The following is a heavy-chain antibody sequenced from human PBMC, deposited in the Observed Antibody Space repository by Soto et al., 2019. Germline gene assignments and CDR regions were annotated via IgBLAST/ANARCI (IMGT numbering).Heavy chain of an antibody. D-gene: IGHD3-22*01. V-gene: IGHV4-31*03. CDR3: ARAPYYYDSSGYLNDY. CDR2: IYYSGST. Sequence: QVQLQESGPGLVKPSQTLSLTCTASGGSISSGGYYWSWIRQHPGKGREGIGYIYYSGSTYYNPSLKSRVTISVDTSKNQFSLKLSSVTAADTAVYYCARAPYYYDSSGYLNDYWGQGTLVTVSS. CDR1: GGSISSGGYY. J-gene: IGHJ4*02.